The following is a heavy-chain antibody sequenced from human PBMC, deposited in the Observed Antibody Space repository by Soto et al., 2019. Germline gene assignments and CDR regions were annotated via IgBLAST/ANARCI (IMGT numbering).Heavy chain of an antibody. CDR3: AREDILGPRSFDD. CDR2: NNSNSVTI. J-gene: IGHJ4*02. V-gene: IGHV3-48*02. D-gene: IGHD1-26*01. CDR1: GFIFSKYS. Sequence: GGSLRLFSGASGFIFSKYSMNWVRQAPGKGLEWLSTNNSNSVTIYSAYSGRGRFTIFRDSAKNSLYLQMNSLRDEDTAVYYCAREDILGPRSFDDWGQGALVTVSS.